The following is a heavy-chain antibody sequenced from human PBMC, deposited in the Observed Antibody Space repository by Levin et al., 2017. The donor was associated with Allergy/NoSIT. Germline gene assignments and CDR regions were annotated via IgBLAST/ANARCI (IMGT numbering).Heavy chain of an antibody. V-gene: IGHV3-30*18. J-gene: IGHJ4*02. CDR3: AKGGYYYGSGSGALFDY. CDR2: ISHDGSNK. CDR1: GFTFSSYG. D-gene: IGHD3-10*01. Sequence: GESLKISCAASGFTFSSYGMHWVRQAPGKGLEWVAVISHDGSNKYYADSVKGRFTISRDNSKITLYLQMNSLRAEDTAVYYCAKGGYYYGSGSGALFDYWGQGTLVTVSS.